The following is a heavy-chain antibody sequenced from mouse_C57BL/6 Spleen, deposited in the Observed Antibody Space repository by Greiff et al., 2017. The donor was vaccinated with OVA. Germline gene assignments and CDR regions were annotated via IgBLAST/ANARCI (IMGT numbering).Heavy chain of an antibody. J-gene: IGHJ4*01. Sequence: VQLQQPGAELVMPGASVKLSCKASGYTFTSYWMHWVKQRPGQGLEWIGEIDPSDSNTNYNQKFKGKSTLTVDKSSSTAYRQLSSLTSEDSAVYYCASSYYYAMDYWGQGTSVTVSS. CDR2: IDPSDSNT. CDR3: ASSYYYAMDY. D-gene: IGHD1-1*01. CDR1: GYTFTSYW. V-gene: IGHV1-69*01.